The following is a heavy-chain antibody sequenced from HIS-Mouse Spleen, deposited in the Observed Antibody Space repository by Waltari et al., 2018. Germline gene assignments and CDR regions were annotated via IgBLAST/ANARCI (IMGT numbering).Heavy chain of an antibody. CDR3: AREIPYSSSWYDWYFDL. J-gene: IGHJ2*01. CDR1: GGSISSSSYY. V-gene: IGHV4-39*07. Sequence: QLQLQESGPGLVKPSETLSLTCTVSGGSISSSSYYWGWIRQPPGKGLEGIGSIYYSGSTYYNPSITSRVTISVDTCKDQFSLKLSSVTAADTAVYYCAREIPYSSSWYDWYFDLWGRGTLVTVSS. D-gene: IGHD6-13*01. CDR2: IYYSGST.